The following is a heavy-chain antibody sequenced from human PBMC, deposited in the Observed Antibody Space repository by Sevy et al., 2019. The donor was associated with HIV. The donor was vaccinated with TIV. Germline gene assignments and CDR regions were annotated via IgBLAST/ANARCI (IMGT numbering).Heavy chain of an antibody. CDR3: ARWDENYYYYYGMDV. J-gene: IGHJ6*02. V-gene: IGHV1-8*01. D-gene: IGHD1-26*01. Sequence: ASVKVSCKPSGYTFTSYDINWVRQATGQGLEWMGWMNPNSGNTGYAQKFQGRVTMTRNTSISTAYMELSSLRSEDTAVYYCARWDENYYYYYGMDVWGQGTTVTVSS. CDR2: MNPNSGNT. CDR1: GYTFTSYD.